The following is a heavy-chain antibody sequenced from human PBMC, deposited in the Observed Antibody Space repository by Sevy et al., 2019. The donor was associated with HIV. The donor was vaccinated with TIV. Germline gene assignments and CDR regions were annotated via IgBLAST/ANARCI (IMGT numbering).Heavy chain of an antibody. CDR3: ARDRRLEVTPPYYYYMDV. CDR1: GGTFSSYA. Sequence: ASVKVSCKASGGTFSSYAISWVRQAPGQGLEWMGRMIPIFGTANYAQKFQGRVTITADESTSTAYMELSSLRSEDTAVYYCARDRRLEVTPPYYYYMDVWGKGTTVTVSS. D-gene: IGHD3-3*01. V-gene: IGHV1-69*13. CDR2: MIPIFGTA. J-gene: IGHJ6*03.